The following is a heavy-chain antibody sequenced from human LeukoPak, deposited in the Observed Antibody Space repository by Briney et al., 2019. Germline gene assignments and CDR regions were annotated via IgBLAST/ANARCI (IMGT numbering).Heavy chain of an antibody. CDR2: IILLVGIV. Sequence: SVKVSCKASGGTFSSYAISWVRQAPGQGLEWMGRIILLVGIVKYAQEFQGRVTITADKPTSTAYMELSSLRSEDTAVYYCARDRESVGGYSGYDKYYYYGMDVWGQGTTVIVSS. D-gene: IGHD5-12*01. CDR3: ARDRESVGGYSGYDKYYYYGMDV. J-gene: IGHJ6*02. CDR1: GGTFSSYA. V-gene: IGHV1-69*04.